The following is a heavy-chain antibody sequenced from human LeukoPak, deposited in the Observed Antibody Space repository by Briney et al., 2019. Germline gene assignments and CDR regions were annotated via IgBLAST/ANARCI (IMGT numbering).Heavy chain of an antibody. D-gene: IGHD4-17*01. CDR3: ASEDYGDDSGY. Sequence: GGSLRLSCAASGFIFSSYAMSWVRQAPGKGLEWVSYISSSSTTIYYADSVKGRFTISRDNAKNSLYLQMNSLRAEDTAVYYCASEDYGDDSGYWGQGTLVTVSS. CDR2: ISSSSTTI. V-gene: IGHV3-48*01. CDR1: GFIFSSYA. J-gene: IGHJ4*02.